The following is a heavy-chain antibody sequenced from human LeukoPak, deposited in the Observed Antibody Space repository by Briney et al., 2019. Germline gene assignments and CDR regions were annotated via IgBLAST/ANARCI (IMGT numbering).Heavy chain of an antibody. J-gene: IGHJ4*02. D-gene: IGHD4-23*01. Sequence: GGSLRLSCVASGFTFSSYAMTWVRQAPGKGLEWVSVIYSGGSTYYADSVKGRFTISRDNSKNTLYLQMNSLRAEDTAVYYCVGGGNSVLDYWGQGTLVTVSS. CDR2: IYSGGST. CDR1: GFTFSSYA. CDR3: VGGGNSVLDY. V-gene: IGHV3-23*03.